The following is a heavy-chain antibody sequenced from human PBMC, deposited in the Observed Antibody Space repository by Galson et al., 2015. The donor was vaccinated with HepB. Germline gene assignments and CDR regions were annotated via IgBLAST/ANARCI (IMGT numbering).Heavy chain of an antibody. Sequence: SVRVSCKASGYTFTSYAIHWVRQAPGQRLEWMGWINAGNGNTQYSQKFQGRVTITRDTSASTAYMELSSLRSEDTTVYYCARGPEAGYIGYRAFDIWGQGTIVAVSS. D-gene: IGHD5-18*01. J-gene: IGHJ3*02. CDR1: GYTFTSYA. V-gene: IGHV1-3*01. CDR3: ARGPEAGYIGYRAFDI. CDR2: INAGNGNT.